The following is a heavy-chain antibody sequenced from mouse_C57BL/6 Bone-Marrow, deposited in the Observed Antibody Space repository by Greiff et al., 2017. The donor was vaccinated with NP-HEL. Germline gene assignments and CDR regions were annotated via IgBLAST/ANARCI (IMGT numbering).Heavy chain of an antibody. V-gene: IGHV1-81*01. Sequence: QVQLQQSGAELARPGASVKLSCKASGYTFTSYGISWVKQRTGPGLEWIGEIYPRSGNTYYNEKFKGKATLTADKSSSTAYMELRSLTSEDSAVYFCAYYYGSSYEKYYFDYWGQGTTLTVSS. D-gene: IGHD1-1*01. J-gene: IGHJ2*01. CDR3: AYYYGSSYEKYYFDY. CDR2: IYPRSGNT. CDR1: GYTFTSYG.